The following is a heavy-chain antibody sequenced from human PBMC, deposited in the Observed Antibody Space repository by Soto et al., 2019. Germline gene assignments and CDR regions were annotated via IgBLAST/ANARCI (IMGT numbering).Heavy chain of an antibody. CDR3: AKSLLFVDHAYMDV. CDR1: EGSFISYS. J-gene: IGHJ6*03. D-gene: IGHD2-21*01. V-gene: IGHV1-69*02. Sequence: QVQLVQSGAELKKPGSSVKVSCEASEGSFISYSFTWVRQAPGQGLEWMGRIIPIQGKANYALKFQDRVTITADRSKRTAYMELRSLRPEDTAVYYCAKSLLFVDHAYMDVWGKGTTGTVCS. CDR2: IIPIQGKA.